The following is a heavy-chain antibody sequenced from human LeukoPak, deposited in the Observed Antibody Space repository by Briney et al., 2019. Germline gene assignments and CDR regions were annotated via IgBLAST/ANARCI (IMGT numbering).Heavy chain of an antibody. J-gene: IGHJ6*02. CDR2: IWYDGSNK. CDR1: GFTFSSYG. V-gene: IGHV3-33*01. CDR3: ARDFRPARLYYYGMDI. D-gene: IGHD6-25*01. Sequence: PGRSLRLSCAASGFTFSSYGMHWVRQAPGKGLERVAVIWYDGSNKYYADSVKGRFTISRDNSKNTLYLQMNSLRAEDTAVYYCARDFRPARLYYYGMDIWGQGTTVTVSS.